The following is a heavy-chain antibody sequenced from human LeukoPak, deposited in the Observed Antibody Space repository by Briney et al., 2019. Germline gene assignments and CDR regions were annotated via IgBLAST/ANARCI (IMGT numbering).Heavy chain of an antibody. CDR3: ARANISYYYDSSGYYFGLDY. D-gene: IGHD3-22*01. CDR2: MNPNSGNT. CDR1: GYTFTSYD. Sequence: ASVKVSCKASGYTFTSYDINWVRQATGQGLEWMGWMNPNSGNTGYAQKFQGRVTMTRNTSISTAYMELSSLRSEDTAVYYCARANISYYYDSSGYYFGLDYWGQGTLVTVSS. V-gene: IGHV1-8*01. J-gene: IGHJ4*02.